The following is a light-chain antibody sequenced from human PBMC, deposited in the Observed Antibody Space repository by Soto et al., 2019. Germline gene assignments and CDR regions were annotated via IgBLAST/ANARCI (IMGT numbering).Light chain of an antibody. V-gene: IGKV4-1*01. CDR3: QQYYNTPSVT. CDR1: QSVLYSSNNKNY. CDR2: WAS. J-gene: IGKJ3*01. Sequence: DIVMTQSPDSLAVSLGERATINCRSSQSVLYSSNNKNYLAWYQQKPGQPPKLLISWASTRESGAPDRFSGSGSGTDFTLTISSLQAEDVAVYYCQQYYNTPSVTFGPGTKVDIK.